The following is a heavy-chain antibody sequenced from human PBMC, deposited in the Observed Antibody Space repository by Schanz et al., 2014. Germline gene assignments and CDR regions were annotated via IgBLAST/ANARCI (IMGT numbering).Heavy chain of an antibody. CDR1: GFTVNTNY. V-gene: IGHV3-53*01. Sequence: EVQLVESGGGLIHPGGSLGLSCAVSGFTVNTNYMTWVRQAPGKGLECVSILYIRSTYYADSVKGRFTISRDNSKNMVFLQMNSLRVEDTAIYYCARDEGKDGYNLAFDVWGQGTLVTVSS. D-gene: IGHD5-12*01. CDR2: LYIRST. J-gene: IGHJ3*01. CDR3: ARDEGKDGYNLAFDV.